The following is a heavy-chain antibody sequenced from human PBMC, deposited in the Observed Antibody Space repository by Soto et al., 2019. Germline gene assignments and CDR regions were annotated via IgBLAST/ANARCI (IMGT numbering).Heavy chain of an antibody. D-gene: IGHD4-4*01. J-gene: IGHJ6*03. V-gene: IGHV4-39*01. CDR2: SYFSGKA. CDR3: VRLDYSGLGSEYFYYMDV. Sequence: QVQLQEAGPGLVKASETLSLTCTVSGGSVRSSRYYWGWSRQPPGKGLECIGTSYFSGKAYYNPSLKRRVTMSVDTSRNQFSMAVSSVAAADTATYYCVRLDYSGLGSEYFYYMDVWGKGATVTVSS. CDR1: GGSVRSSRYY.